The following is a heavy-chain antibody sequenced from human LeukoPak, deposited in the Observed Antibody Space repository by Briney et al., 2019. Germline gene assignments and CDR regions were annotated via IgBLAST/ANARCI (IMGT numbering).Heavy chain of an antibody. J-gene: IGHJ3*02. CDR2: IIPILGIA. CDR3: ARVAAAGFNAFDI. D-gene: IGHD6-13*01. CDR1: GGTFSSYA. V-gene: IGHV1-69*04. Sequence: SVKVSCKASGGTFSSYAISRVRQAPGQGLEWIGRIIPILGIANYAQKFQGRVTITADKSTSTAYMELSSLRSEDTAVYYCARVAAAGFNAFDIWGQGTMVTVSS.